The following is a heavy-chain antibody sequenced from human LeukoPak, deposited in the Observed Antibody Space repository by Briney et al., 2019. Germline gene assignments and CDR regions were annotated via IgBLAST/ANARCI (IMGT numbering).Heavy chain of an antibody. J-gene: IGHJ4*02. Sequence: GGSLRLSCAASGFTFSDYYMSWIRQAPGKVLEWVSYISSSGSTIYYADSVKGRFTISRDNAKNSLYLQMNSLRAEDTAVYYCARDRAYYYDSSGYYGYWGQGTLVTVSS. D-gene: IGHD3-22*01. CDR2: ISSSGSTI. CDR1: GFTFSDYY. CDR3: ARDRAYYYDSSGYYGY. V-gene: IGHV3-11*01.